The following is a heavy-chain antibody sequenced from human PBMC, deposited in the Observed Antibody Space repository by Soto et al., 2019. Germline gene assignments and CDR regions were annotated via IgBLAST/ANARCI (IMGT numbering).Heavy chain of an antibody. V-gene: IGHV1-58*01. Sequence: SVKVSCKASGFTFTSSAVQWVRQARGQRLEWIGWIVVGSGNTNYAQKFQERVTITRDMSTSTAYMELSSLRSEDTAVYYCAACSTVNRAGAFDIWGQGTMVT. CDR1: GFTFTSSA. J-gene: IGHJ3*02. CDR2: IVVGSGNT. CDR3: AACSTVNRAGAFDI. D-gene: IGHD4-17*01.